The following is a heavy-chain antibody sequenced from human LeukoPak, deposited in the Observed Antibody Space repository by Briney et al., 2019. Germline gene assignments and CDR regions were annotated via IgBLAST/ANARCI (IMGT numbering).Heavy chain of an antibody. D-gene: IGHD2-15*01. CDR3: AALVVVVAKTDY. J-gene: IGHJ4*02. V-gene: IGHV3-48*03. CDR1: GFTFSSYE. Sequence: GGSLRLSCAASGFTFSSYEMNWVRQAPGKGLEWVSYISSSGSTIYYADSVEGRFTISRDNAKNSLYLQMNSLRAEDTAVYYCAALVVVVAKTDYWGQGTLVTVYS. CDR2: ISSSGSTI.